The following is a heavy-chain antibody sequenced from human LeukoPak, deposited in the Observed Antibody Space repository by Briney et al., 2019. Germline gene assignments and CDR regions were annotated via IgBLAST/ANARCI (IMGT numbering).Heavy chain of an antibody. J-gene: IGHJ4*02. CDR3: ARGLGGDLYN. CDR1: GGSISSGGYS. Sequence: SETLSLTCTVSGGSISSGGYSWSWIRQPPRKGLEWIGYIYHSGSTYYNPSLKSRVTISVDRSKNQFSLKLSSVTAADTAVYYCARGLGGDLYNWGQGTLVTVSS. V-gene: IGHV4-30-2*01. CDR2: IYHSGST. D-gene: IGHD2-21*02.